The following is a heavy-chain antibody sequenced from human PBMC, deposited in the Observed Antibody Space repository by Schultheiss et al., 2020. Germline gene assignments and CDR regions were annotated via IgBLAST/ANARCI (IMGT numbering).Heavy chain of an antibody. CDR1: GFTFSSYA. Sequence: GGSLRLSCAASGFTFSSYAMHWVRQAPGKGLVWVSRINSDGSSTSYADSVKGRFTISRDNAKNTLYLQMNSLRAEDTAVYYCARGSAAAVNFDYWGQGTLVTVAS. V-gene: IGHV3-74*01. J-gene: IGHJ4*02. D-gene: IGHD6-13*01. CDR3: ARGSAAAVNFDY. CDR2: INSDGSST.